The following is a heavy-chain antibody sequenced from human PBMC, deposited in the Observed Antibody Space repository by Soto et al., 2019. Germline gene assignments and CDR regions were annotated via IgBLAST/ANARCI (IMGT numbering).Heavy chain of an antibody. CDR2: ISAYNGNT. Sequence: EASVKVSCKASGYTFTSYGICWVRQAPGQGLEWMGWISAYNGNTNYAQKLQGRVTMTTDTSTSTAYMELRSLRSDDTAVYYCARVFDEADRYMDVWGKGTTVTVSS. CDR1: GYTFTSYG. J-gene: IGHJ6*03. CDR3: ARVFDEADRYMDV. D-gene: IGHD6-6*01. V-gene: IGHV1-18*01.